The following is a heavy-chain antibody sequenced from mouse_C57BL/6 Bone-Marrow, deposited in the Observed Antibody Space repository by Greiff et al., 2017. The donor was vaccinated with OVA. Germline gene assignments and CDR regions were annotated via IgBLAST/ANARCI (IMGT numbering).Heavy chain of an antibody. CDR3: ASSGYRNYGGAMDY. J-gene: IGHJ4*01. Sequence: QVQLQQPGAELVKPGASVKLSCKASGYTFTSYWMHWVKQRPGQGLEWIGMIHPNSGSTKYNEKFKSKATMTVDKSSSTAYLQLSSLTSEDSAVYYCASSGYRNYGGAMDYWGQGTSVTVSS. CDR2: IHPNSGST. CDR1: GYTFTSYW. D-gene: IGHD2-5*01. V-gene: IGHV1-64*01.